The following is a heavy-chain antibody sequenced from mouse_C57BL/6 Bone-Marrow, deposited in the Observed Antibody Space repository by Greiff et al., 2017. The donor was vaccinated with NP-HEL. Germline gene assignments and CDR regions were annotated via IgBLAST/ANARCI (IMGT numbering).Heavy chain of an antibody. CDR2: FHPYNDDT. V-gene: IGHV1-47*01. Sequence: QVQLKESGAELVKPGASVKMSCKASGYTFTTYPIEWMKQNHGKSLEWIGNFHPYNDDTKYNEKFKGKATLTVEKSSSTVYLELSRLTADDSAVYYCARGDSSGYAVYFDYWGQGTTLTVSS. CDR3: ARGDSSGYAVYFDY. J-gene: IGHJ2*01. CDR1: GYTFTTYP. D-gene: IGHD3-2*02.